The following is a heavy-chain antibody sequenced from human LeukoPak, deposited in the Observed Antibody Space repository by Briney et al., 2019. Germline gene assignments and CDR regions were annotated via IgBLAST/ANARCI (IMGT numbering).Heavy chain of an antibody. Sequence: PSETLSLTCSVSGGSISSSSYYWGWIRQPPGKGLEWIGSIYYSGNTYNNPSLKSRVTVSVDTSKNQFSLKLSSVIEADTAVYYCAREYAGYASRFDYWGQGILVTVSS. CDR2: IYYSGNT. CDR3: AREYAGYASRFDY. D-gene: IGHD1-1*01. CDR1: GGSISSSSYY. J-gene: IGHJ4*02. V-gene: IGHV4-39*07.